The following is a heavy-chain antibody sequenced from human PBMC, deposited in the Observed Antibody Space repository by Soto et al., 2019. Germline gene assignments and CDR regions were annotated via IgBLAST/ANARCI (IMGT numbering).Heavy chain of an antibody. J-gene: IGHJ4*02. Sequence: GGSLRLSCAASGFTFSSYEMNWVRQAPGKGLEWVSYISNSGSTIYYADSVKGRFTISRDNAKNSLYLQMNSLRAEDTAVYYCARDTDSSGWDSFDYWGQGTLVTVSS. CDR1: GFTFSSYE. CDR3: ARDTDSSGWDSFDY. CDR2: ISNSGSTI. D-gene: IGHD6-19*01. V-gene: IGHV3-48*03.